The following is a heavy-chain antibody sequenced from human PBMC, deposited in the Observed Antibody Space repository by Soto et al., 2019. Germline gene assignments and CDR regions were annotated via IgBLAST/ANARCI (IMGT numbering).Heavy chain of an antibody. CDR3: ARDPPALDY. J-gene: IGHJ4*02. CDR2: SRRDGGTA. Sequence: EVQLVESGGGLVQPGGSLRLSCTTSGFTFRSYSMNWVRQAPGKGLEWVSYSRRDGGTAYYADSVKGRFTISRDNAKNSLYLQMNSLRVEDTAVYYCARDPPALDYWGQGVLVIVSA. V-gene: IGHV3-48*01. CDR1: GFTFRSYS.